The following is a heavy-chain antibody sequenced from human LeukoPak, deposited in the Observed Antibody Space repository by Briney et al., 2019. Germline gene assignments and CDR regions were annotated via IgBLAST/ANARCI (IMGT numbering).Heavy chain of an antibody. V-gene: IGHV1-69*01. CDR1: GGTFSSYA. Sequence: SVKVSCKASGGTFSSYAISWVRQAPGQGLEWMGGIIPIFGTTNYAQKFQGGVTVTADESTSTAYMELSSLRSEDTAVYYCARDLQVGNGDCWGQGTLVTVSS. J-gene: IGHJ4*02. D-gene: IGHD1-26*01. CDR2: IIPIFGTT. CDR3: ARDLQVGNGDC.